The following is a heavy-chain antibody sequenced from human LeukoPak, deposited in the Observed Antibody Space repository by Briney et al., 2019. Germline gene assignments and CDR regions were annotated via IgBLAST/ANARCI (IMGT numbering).Heavy chain of an antibody. CDR3: ARGRELKYGPDY. CDR2: IYYDAGA. D-gene: IGHD5-24*01. V-gene: IGHV4-31*03. Sequence: SETLSLTCTVSGASVSATNYWSWLRQHPGKGPEWIAYIYYDAGAYYNPSLESRVTISLDSSANQFSLGLSSVTAADTAVYYCARGRELKYGPDYWGQGTVVTVSS. CDR1: GASVSATNY. J-gene: IGHJ4*02.